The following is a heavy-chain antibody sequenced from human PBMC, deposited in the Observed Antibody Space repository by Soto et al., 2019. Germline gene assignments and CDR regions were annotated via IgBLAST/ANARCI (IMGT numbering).Heavy chain of an antibody. CDR3: AKVLGSSGWVYWSFDL. D-gene: IGHD6-19*01. Sequence: EVQLLESGGGLVQPGGSLRLSCAASGFTFSSYAMSWVRQAPGKGLEWVSAISGSGASTYYANSVKGRFTISRDNSKDALYLQMSCLSAVETAVYDCAKVLGSSGWVYWSFDLWGRGTLVTVSS. V-gene: IGHV3-23*01. CDR1: GFTFSSYA. CDR2: ISGSGAST. J-gene: IGHJ2*01.